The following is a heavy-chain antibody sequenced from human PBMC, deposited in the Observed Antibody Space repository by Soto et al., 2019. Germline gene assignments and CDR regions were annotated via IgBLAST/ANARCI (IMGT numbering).Heavy chain of an antibody. J-gene: IGHJ3*02. V-gene: IGHV3-74*01. CDR1: GFTFSSYW. D-gene: IGHD6-13*01. Sequence: PGGSLRLSCAASGFTFSSYWMHWVRQAPGKGLVWVSRINSDGSSTSYADSVKGRFTISRDNAKNTLYLQMNSLRAEDTAVYYCARDRRQQLEDKEDAFDIWGQGTMVTVSS. CDR3: ARDRRQQLEDKEDAFDI. CDR2: INSDGSST.